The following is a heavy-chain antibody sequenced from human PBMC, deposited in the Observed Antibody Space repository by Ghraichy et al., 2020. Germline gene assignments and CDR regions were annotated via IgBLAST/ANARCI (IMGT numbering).Heavy chain of an antibody. J-gene: IGHJ4*02. CDR1: GFTFSNYW. CDR3: ARDASTGGWQVYSDY. CDR2: IKEDGSEK. D-gene: IGHD2-8*02. Sequence: GGSLRLSCVTSGFTFSNYWMSWVRQAPGKGLEWVANIKEDGSEKYYVDSVKGRFTMSRDNAKNSLSLQMNSLRAEDTAVYYCARDASTGGWQVYSDYWGQGTLVTVSS. V-gene: IGHV3-7*01.